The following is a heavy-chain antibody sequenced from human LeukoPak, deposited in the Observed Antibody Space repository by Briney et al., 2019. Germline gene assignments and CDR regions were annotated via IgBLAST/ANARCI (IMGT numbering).Heavy chain of an antibody. CDR3: ARGRPYDILTGYYPD. CDR1: GGSFSGYY. J-gene: IGHJ4*02. CDR2: INHSGST. V-gene: IGHV4-34*01. Sequence: PSETLSLTCAVYGGSFSGYYWSWIRQPPGKGLEWIGEINHSGSTNYNPSLKSRVTISVDTSKNQFSLKLSSVTAADTAVYYCARGRPYDILTGYYPDWGQGTLVTVSS. D-gene: IGHD3-9*01.